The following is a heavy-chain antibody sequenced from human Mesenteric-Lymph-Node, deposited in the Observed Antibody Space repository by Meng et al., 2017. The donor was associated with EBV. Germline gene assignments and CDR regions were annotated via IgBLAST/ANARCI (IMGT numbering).Heavy chain of an antibody. D-gene: IGHD2-21*01. CDR3: ARGWTLTYCGA. CDR2: IYYSGSA. CDR1: GGSSSSGSYY. J-gene: IGHJ4*02. V-gene: IGHV4-39*07. Sequence: QSPLEKLGPGLVKPSETLSLTCTVSGGSSSSGSYYWVWIRQPPGKGLEWIGSIYYSGSAHHNPSLKSRVTISVDTSKNQFSLKLSSVTAADTAVYYCARGWTLTYCGAWGQGTLVTVSS.